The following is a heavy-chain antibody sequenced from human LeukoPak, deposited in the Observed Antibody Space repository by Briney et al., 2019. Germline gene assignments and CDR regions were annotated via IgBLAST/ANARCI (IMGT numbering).Heavy chain of an antibody. D-gene: IGHD3-22*01. CDR3: ARGATMILNAFDI. J-gene: IGHJ3*02. Sequence: GGSLRLSCAASGFTFDDYAMHWVRQAPGKGLEWVSGISWNSGSIGYPDSVKGRFTISRDNAKNSLYLQMNSLRAEVTAVYYCARGATMILNAFDIWGQGTMVTVSS. V-gene: IGHV3-9*01. CDR2: ISWNSGSI. CDR1: GFTFDDYA.